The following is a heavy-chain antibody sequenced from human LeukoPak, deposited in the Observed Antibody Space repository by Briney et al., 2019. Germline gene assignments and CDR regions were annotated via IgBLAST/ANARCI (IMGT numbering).Heavy chain of an antibody. CDR1: GFTVSSNY. D-gene: IGHD2-8*02. Sequence: GGSLRLSCAASGFTVSSNYMSWVRQAPGKGLGWVSVIYSGGSTYYADSVKGRFTISRHNSKNTLYLQMNSLRAEDTAVYYCARAKPTGDIDYWGQGTLVTVSS. V-gene: IGHV3-53*04. CDR2: IYSGGST. CDR3: ARAKPTGDIDY. J-gene: IGHJ4*02.